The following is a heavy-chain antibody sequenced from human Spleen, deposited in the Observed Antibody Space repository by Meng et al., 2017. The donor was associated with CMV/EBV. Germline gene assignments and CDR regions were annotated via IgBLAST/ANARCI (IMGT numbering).Heavy chain of an antibody. V-gene: IGHV3-20*04. J-gene: IGHJ6*02. CDR2: INWNGGST. CDR1: GFTFDDYG. Sequence: GESLKISCAASGFTFDDYGMSWVRQAPGKGLEWVSGINWNGGSTGYADSVKGRFTISRDNSKNTLYLQMNSLRAEDTAVYYCARVEYYYYGMDVWGQGTTVTVSS. CDR3: ARVEYYYYGMDV.